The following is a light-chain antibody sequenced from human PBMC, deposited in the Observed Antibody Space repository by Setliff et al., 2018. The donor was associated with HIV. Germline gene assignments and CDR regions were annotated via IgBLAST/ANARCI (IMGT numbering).Light chain of an antibody. CDR3: TSYRIANTWLFGGGTTTWL. CDR1: TSDVGGYNF. J-gene: IGLJ3*02. V-gene: IGLV2-11*01. Sequence: QSALTQPRSVSGSPGQSVTISCTGTTSDVGGYNFVSWYQHHPGKAPKLMIYDVIKRPSGVPDRFSGSKSGNTASLTISGLQAEDEADYYCTSYRIANTWLFGGGTTTWLFGGGTKVTVL. CDR2: DVI.